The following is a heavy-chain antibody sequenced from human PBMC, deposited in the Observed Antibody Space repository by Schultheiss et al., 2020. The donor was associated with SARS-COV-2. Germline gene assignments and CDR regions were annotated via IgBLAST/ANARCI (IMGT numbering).Heavy chain of an antibody. CDR2: IYYSGST. CDR1: GGSISSYY. CDR3: ATTYYYDSSGYYFDY. V-gene: IGHV4-59*01. J-gene: IGHJ4*02. Sequence: GSLRLSCTVSGGSISSYYWSWIRQPPGKGLEWIGYIYYSGSTNYNPSLKSRVTISVDTSKNQFSLKLSSVTAADTAVYYCATTYYYDSSGYYFDYWGQGALGTVSS. D-gene: IGHD3-22*01.